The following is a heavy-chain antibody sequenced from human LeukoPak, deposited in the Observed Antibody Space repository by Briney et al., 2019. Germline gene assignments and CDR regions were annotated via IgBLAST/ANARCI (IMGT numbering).Heavy chain of an antibody. CDR3: ARDRVGGGLFDY. J-gene: IGHJ4*02. V-gene: IGHV3-7*01. CDR2: IKQDGSEK. D-gene: IGHD3-16*01. Sequence: GGSLRLSCAASEFTFSSYWMSWVRQAPGKGLEWVASIKQDGSEKYYVDSVKGRFTISRDNAKNSLYLQMNSLRAEDTAVYYCARDRVGGGLFDYWGQGTLVTVSS. CDR1: EFTFSSYW.